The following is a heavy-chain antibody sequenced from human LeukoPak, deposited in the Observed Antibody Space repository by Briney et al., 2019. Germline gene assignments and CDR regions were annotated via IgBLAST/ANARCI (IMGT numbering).Heavy chain of an antibody. CDR3: AALSDFDY. CDR2: VYYSGTT. D-gene: IGHD3-3*01. J-gene: IGHJ4*02. CDR1: GGSIHTYY. Sequence: SETLSLTCSVSGGSIHTYYWTWIRQPPGKGLEWIGNVYYSGTTYYNPSLKSRLTISVDRSKNQFSLKLSSVTAADTAVYYCAALSDFDYWGQGTLVTVSS. V-gene: IGHV4-59*12.